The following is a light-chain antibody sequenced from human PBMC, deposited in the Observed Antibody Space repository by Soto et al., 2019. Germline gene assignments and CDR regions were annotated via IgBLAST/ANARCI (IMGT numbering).Light chain of an antibody. CDR3: QQRSNWPPIT. V-gene: IGKV3-11*01. CDR2: DAS. Sequence: ILFTQSPATLSFSAVKRAALSCRASQNISSYLIWYQQKPAQAPRLLIYDASNRATGIPARFSGSGSGTDFPLTISSLEPEHFAVYYCQQRSNWPPITFGQGTRLEI. CDR1: QNISSY. J-gene: IGKJ5*01.